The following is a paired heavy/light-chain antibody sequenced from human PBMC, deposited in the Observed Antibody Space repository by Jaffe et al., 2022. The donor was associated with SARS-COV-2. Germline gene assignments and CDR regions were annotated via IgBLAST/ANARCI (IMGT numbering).Light chain of an antibody. CDR3: QQYGSAPIT. V-gene: IGKV3-20*01. CDR1: QSVSSTY. J-gene: IGKJ5*01. Sequence: EIVLTQSPGTLSLSPGERATLSCRASQSVSSTYLAWYRQKSGQAPRLLIYGASSRATGIPDRFSGSGSVTDFTLTISRLEPEDFAVYYCQQYGSAPITFGQGTRLEIK. CDR2: GAS.
Heavy chain of an antibody. D-gene: IGHD6-13*01. CDR1: GFTFNSNW. CDR3: ARLGSSYSWYPD. Sequence: EVQLVESGGGLVQPGGSLKLSCAASGFTFNSNWMSWVRQAPGRGLEWVANINQDASAKHYVDSVKGRFTISRDNARNSLFLEMSSLRIEDTAVYYCARLGSSYSWYPDWGQGTLVTVSS. V-gene: IGHV3-7*03. CDR2: INQDASAK. J-gene: IGHJ4*02.